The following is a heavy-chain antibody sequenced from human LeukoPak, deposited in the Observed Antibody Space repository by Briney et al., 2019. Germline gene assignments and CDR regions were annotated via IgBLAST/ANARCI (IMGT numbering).Heavy chain of an antibody. J-gene: IGHJ4*02. CDR2: FNNVDKTI. V-gene: IGHV3-48*01. CDR1: GFTFSSYS. D-gene: IGHD3-22*01. Sequence: GGSLRLSCAASGFTFSSYSMNWVRQAPGKGPEWVSYFNNVDKTIQYVDSVKGRFTISSDNAKNSLYLQMNSLRAEDTAVYFCARAGYDSSGYARESDYWGQGTLVTVSS. CDR3: ARAGYDSSGYARESDY.